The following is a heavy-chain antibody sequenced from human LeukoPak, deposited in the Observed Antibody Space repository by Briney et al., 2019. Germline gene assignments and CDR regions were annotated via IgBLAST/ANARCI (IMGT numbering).Heavy chain of an antibody. CDR1: GFTFSSYS. J-gene: IGHJ4*02. Sequence: GGSLRLSCAASGFTFSSYSMNWVRQAPGKGLEWVSSISSSSSYIYYADSVKGRFTISRDNAKNSLYLQMNSLRAEDTAVYYCARVGDCSGGSCYPYYFDYWGQGTLVTVSS. CDR3: ARVGDCSGGSCYPYYFDY. V-gene: IGHV3-21*01. CDR2: ISSSSSYI. D-gene: IGHD2-15*01.